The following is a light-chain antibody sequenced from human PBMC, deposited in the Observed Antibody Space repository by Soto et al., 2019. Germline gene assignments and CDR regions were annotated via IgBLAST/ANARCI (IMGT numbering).Light chain of an antibody. CDR3: SSFGGNNNVL. Sequence: QSALTQPPSASGSPGQSVTISCTGTSSDVGGYNYVSWYQHHPGKAPKLLIYEVSKRPSGVPDRCSVSKSGNTASLTVSGLQADDEADYYCSSFGGNNNVLFGGGTKLTLL. J-gene: IGLJ2*01. V-gene: IGLV2-8*01. CDR1: SSDVGGYNY. CDR2: EVS.